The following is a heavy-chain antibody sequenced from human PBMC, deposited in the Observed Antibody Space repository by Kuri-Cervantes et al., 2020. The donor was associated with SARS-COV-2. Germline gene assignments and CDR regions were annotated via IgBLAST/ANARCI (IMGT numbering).Heavy chain of an antibody. D-gene: IGHD2-2*01. V-gene: IGHV1-24*01. Sequence: ASVKVSCKVSGYTLTELSMHWVRQAPGKGLEWMGGFDPEDGETIYEQKFQGRVTMTEDTSTDTAYMELSSLRSEDPAEYYCATRRSDIVVVPAAPWIQLLSPFDYWGQGTLVTVSS. J-gene: IGHJ4*02. CDR2: FDPEDGET. CDR1: GYTLTELS. CDR3: ATRRSDIVVVPAAPWIQLLSPFDY.